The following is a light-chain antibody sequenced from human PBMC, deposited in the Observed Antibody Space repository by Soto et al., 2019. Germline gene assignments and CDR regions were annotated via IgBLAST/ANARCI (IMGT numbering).Light chain of an antibody. CDR3: CSYEGSSTNLV. Sequence: QSALTQPASVSGSPGQSITISCTGTSSDVGSYNLVSWYQQHPGKAPKLMIYEGSKRPSGVSNRFSGSKSGNTASLPISGLQAEDEDDYYYCSYEGSSTNLVFGGGTKVTVL. CDR1: SSDVGSYNL. J-gene: IGLJ3*02. V-gene: IGLV2-23*01. CDR2: EGS.